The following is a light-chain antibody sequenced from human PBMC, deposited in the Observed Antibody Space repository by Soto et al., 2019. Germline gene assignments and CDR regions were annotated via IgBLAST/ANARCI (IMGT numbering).Light chain of an antibody. V-gene: IGKV3-20*01. CDR1: QSVSSSY. J-gene: IGKJ4*01. CDR2: GAS. Sequence: EIVLTQSPGTLSLSPGERATLSCRASQSVSSSYLAWYQQKPGQAPRLLIYGASSRATGIPDRFSGSGSGTDFTLTISRLEPEDFAVYYCQQYGSSPRVTFGGGTTVEIK. CDR3: QQYGSSPRVT.